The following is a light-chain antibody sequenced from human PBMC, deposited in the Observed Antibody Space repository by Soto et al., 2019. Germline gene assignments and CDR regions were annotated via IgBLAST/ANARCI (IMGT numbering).Light chain of an antibody. CDR2: GAT. V-gene: IGKV3-15*01. Sequence: EIVMTQSPATLSVSAGESATLSCRASQSVSILVAWYQQKPGQAPRLLIHGATTRATGIPARFSGSGSVTEFTLTISSAQSEDFVVYYSQQYNNWPQTFGQGTKVDIK. CDR1: QSVSIL. CDR3: QQYNNWPQT. J-gene: IGKJ1*01.